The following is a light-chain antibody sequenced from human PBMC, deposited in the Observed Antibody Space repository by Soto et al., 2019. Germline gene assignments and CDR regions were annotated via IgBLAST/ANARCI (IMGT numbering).Light chain of an antibody. CDR2: EVS. V-gene: IGLV2-8*01. J-gene: IGLJ2*01. CDR1: SSDVGPYNY. CDR3: SSYAGSNNLV. Sequence: QSVLTQPPSASGSPGQSVTISCTGTSSDVGPYNYVSWYQQHPGKAPKLMIYEVSKRPSGVPDRFSGSKSGNTASLTVSRLQADDDADYYCSSYAGSNNLVFGGGTQLTDL.